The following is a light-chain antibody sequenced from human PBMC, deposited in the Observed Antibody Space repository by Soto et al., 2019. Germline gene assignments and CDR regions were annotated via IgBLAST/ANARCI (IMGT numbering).Light chain of an antibody. V-gene: IGKV1-27*01. Sequence: DIPMTQSPSSLSASVGDRVTITCRASQGISNYLAWYQQEPGKVPKLLIYAASTLQSGVPSRFSGRGAGTDFTLTLSGLQPEDVATYYCHKYNSAPQTFGQGTKVEIK. J-gene: IGKJ1*01. CDR3: HKYNSAPQT. CDR2: AAS. CDR1: QGISNY.